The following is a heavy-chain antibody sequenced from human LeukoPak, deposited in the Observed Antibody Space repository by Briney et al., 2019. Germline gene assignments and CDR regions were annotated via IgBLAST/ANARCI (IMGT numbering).Heavy chain of an antibody. CDR1: AYTFTGYY. D-gene: IGHD4-17*01. V-gene: IGHV1-2*02. CDR3: ARGEVQVTTYSDY. Sequence: ASVKVSCKASAYTFTGYYMHWVRQAPGQGLEWMGWINPNSGGTNYAQKFQGRVTMTRDTSISTAYMELSRLRSDDTAVYYCARGEVQVTTYSDYWGQGTLVTVSS. J-gene: IGHJ4*02. CDR2: INPNSGGT.